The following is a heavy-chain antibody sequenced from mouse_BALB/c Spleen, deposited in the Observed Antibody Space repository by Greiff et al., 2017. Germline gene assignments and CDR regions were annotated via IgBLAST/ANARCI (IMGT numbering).Heavy chain of an antibody. CDR3: AREGNYYGSSTAY. CDR2: ISYDGSN. D-gene: IGHD1-1*01. CDR1: GYSITSGYY. J-gene: IGHJ3*01. Sequence: EVKLLESGPGLVKPSQSLSLTCSVTGYSITSGYYWNWIRQFPGNKLEWMGYISYDGSNNYNPSLKNRISITRDTSKNQFFLKLNSVTTEDTATYYCAREGNYYGSSTAYWGQGTLVTVSA. V-gene: IGHV3-6*02.